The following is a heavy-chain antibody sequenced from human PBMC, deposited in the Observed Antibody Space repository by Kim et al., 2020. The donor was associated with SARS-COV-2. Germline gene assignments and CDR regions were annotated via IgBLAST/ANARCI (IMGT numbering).Heavy chain of an antibody. CDR2: IYHSGST. CDR1: GGSISSSNW. Sequence: SETLSLTCAVSGGSISSSNWWSWVRQPPGKGLEWIGEIYHSGSTNYNPSLKSRVTISVDKSKNQFSLKLSSVTAADTAVYYCARVFGQWLVPRYYGMDVWGQGTTVTVSS. CDR3: ARVFGQWLVPRYYGMDV. J-gene: IGHJ6*02. D-gene: IGHD6-19*01. V-gene: IGHV4-4*02.